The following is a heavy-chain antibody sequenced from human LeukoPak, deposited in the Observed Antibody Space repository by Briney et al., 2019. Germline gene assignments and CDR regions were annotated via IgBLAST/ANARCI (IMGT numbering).Heavy chain of an antibody. J-gene: IGHJ4*02. Sequence: GGSLRLSCAASGFTFSSYAMHWVRQAPGKGLEWVAVISYDGSNKYYADSVKGRFTISRDNSKNTLYLQMNSLRAEDTAVYYCARIFNDYGDYEFANAEPAHDYWGQGTLVTVSS. CDR3: ARIFNDYGDYEFANAEPAHDY. D-gene: IGHD4-17*01. V-gene: IGHV3-30-3*01. CDR1: GFTFSSYA. CDR2: ISYDGSNK.